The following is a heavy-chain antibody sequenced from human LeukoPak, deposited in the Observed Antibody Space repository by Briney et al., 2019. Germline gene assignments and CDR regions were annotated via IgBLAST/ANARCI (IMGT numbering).Heavy chain of an antibody. V-gene: IGHV3-48*04. CDR2: ISRSSSTI. CDR1: GFTFSRYS. CDR3: ARDGGATMVRGVATYDS. D-gene: IGHD3-10*01. Sequence: GGSLRLSCAASGFTFSRYSMNWVRQAPGKGLEWVSHISRSSSTIHYADSVKGRFTISRDNAKSSLFLQMNSLRAEDTAVYYCARDGGATMVRGVATYDSWGQGTLVTVSS. J-gene: IGHJ4*02.